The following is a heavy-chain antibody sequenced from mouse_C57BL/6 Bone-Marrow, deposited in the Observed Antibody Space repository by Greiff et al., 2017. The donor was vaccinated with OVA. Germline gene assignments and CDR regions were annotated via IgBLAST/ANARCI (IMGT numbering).Heavy chain of an antibody. CDR3: ANYYGSSYEGYFDY. D-gene: IGHD1-1*01. J-gene: IGHJ2*01. CDR2: IDPNSGGT. Sequence: QVQLQQPGAELVMPGASVKLSCKASGYTFTSYWMHWVKQRPGQGLEWIGEIDPNSGGTKYNEKFKSKATLTVDKPSSTAYMQLSSLTSEDSAVYYCANYYGSSYEGYFDYWGQGTTLTVSS. V-gene: IGHV1-72*01. CDR1: GYTFTSYW.